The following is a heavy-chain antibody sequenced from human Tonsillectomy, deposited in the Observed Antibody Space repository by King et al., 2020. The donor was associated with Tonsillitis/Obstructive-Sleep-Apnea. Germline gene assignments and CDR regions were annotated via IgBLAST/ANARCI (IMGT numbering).Heavy chain of an antibody. CDR1: VYRFTSYW. CDR2: MDPSDSYT. Sequence: VQLVESGAEVKKPGESLRISCKGSVYRFTSYWNIWVRQMPGKGLEWMGRMDPSDSYTNFSPSFQGHVTISADQSISTAYLQWSSLKASDTAMYYCARLDYYGSGSERDDYWGQGTLVTVSS. D-gene: IGHD3-10*01. CDR3: ARLDYYGSGSERDDY. J-gene: IGHJ4*02. V-gene: IGHV5-10-1*01.